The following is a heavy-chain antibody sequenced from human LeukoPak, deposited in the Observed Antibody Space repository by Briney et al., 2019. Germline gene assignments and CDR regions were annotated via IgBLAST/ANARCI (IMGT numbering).Heavy chain of an antibody. CDR2: IYTSGGT. V-gene: IGHV4-61*02. CDR3: ASYGDYYYYGMDV. Sequence: SQTLSLTCTVSGGSISSGSYYWSWIGQPAGKGLECIGRIYTSGGTNYNPSLKSRVTISVDTSKNQFSLKLSSVTAADTAVYYCASYGDYYYYGMDVWGQGTTVTVSS. CDR1: GGSISSGSYY. D-gene: IGHD4-17*01. J-gene: IGHJ6*02.